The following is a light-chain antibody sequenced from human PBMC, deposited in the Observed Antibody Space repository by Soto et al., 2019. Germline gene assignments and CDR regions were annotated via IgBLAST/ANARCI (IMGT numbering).Light chain of an antibody. CDR1: SSDVGGYNY. J-gene: IGLJ2*01. V-gene: IGLV2-14*01. CDR3: SSYTSSSTLFV. Sequence: QSALTQPASVSGSPGQSITISCTGSSSDVGGYNYVSWYQQHPGKAPKLMIYEVSNRPSGVSKRFSGSNSGNTASLTISGLQADDEAYYCCSSYTSSSTLFVFGGGTKLTVL. CDR2: EVS.